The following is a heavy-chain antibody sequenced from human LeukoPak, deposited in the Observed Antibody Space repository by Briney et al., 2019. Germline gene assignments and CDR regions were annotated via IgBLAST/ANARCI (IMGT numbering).Heavy chain of an antibody. CDR2: ASHDEVGK. J-gene: IGHJ4*02. CDR1: GFTFSDYA. CDR3: AKDRGYGEHEPFES. V-gene: IGHV3-30*18. D-gene: IGHD4-17*01. Sequence: RGSLRRSCVGSGFTFSDYAIHWVRQAPGKGLEWVAVASHDEVGKQFADSAKGRFTLSRDNSRDSVHLQMNRLRDEDTGVYYCAKDRGYGEHEPFESWGQGSLVTVSS.